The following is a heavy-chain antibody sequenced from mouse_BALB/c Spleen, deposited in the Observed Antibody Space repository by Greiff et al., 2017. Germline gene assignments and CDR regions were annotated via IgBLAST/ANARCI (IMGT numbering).Heavy chain of an antibody. Sequence: DVKLVESGGGLVQPGGSLKLSCAASGFTFSSYTMSWVRQTPEKRLEWVAYISNGGGSTYYPDTVKGRFTISRDNAKNTLYLQMSSLKSEDTAMYYCARRYYGNYYAMDYWGQGTSVTVSS. V-gene: IGHV5-12-2*01. CDR1: GFTFSSYT. CDR3: ARRYYGNYYAMDY. J-gene: IGHJ4*01. CDR2: ISNGGGST. D-gene: IGHD2-1*01.